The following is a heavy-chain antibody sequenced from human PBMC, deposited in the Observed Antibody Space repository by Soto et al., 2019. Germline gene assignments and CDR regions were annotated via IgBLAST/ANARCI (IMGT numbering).Heavy chain of an antibody. Sequence: QVQLVQSGAEVKKPGASVKVSCKASGYTLTSYTMHWVRQAPGQRLEWMGWINAGNGNTKYSQKFQGRVTITRDTSASTAYMELSSLRSEDTAVYYCARFGGYSGYDSLDYGGQGTLVTVSS. CDR1: GYTLTSYT. CDR2: INAGNGNT. CDR3: ARFGGYSGYDSLDY. V-gene: IGHV1-3*01. J-gene: IGHJ4*02. D-gene: IGHD5-12*01.